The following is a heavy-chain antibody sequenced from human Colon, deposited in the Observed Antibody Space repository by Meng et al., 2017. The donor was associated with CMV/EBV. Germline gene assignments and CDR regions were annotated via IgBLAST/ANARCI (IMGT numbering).Heavy chain of an antibody. V-gene: IGHV3-30*02. J-gene: IGHJ3*02. D-gene: IGHD6-19*01. CDR3: AKDKGYSSGWGAFDI. Sequence: GGSLRLSCVASGFIFSSYGMNWVRQAPGKGLEWVAFIRYDGTNKYYIESVKGRFTISRDNSKNTLFLEMNGLRTEDTAMYYCAKDKGYSSGWGAFDIWGQGTMVTVSS. CDR1: GFIFSSYG. CDR2: IRYDGTNK.